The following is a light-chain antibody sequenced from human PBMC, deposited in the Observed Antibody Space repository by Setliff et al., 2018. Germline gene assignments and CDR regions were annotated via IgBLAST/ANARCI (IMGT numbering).Light chain of an antibody. CDR1: NSDVGAYNY. CDR3: SSYTNSRTVI. Sequence: ALTQPASVSGSPGQSITIPCTGTNSDVGAYNYVSWYQRHPGEAPKLLLYDVSNRPSGISHRFSGSKSGSTASLTISGLQAEDEADYFCSSYTNSRTVIFGGGTK. CDR2: DVS. V-gene: IGLV2-14*03. J-gene: IGLJ2*01.